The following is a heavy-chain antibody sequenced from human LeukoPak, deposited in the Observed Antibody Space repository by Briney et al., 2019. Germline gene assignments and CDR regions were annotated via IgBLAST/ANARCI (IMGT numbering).Heavy chain of an antibody. Sequence: GGSLRLSCAASGFTFSDYYMSWIRQAPGKGLEWLSYISKNGKTINYADSVKGRFTISRDNAKKSVYLQMNSLRAEDTAVYYCATTGLLGDIPWGQGTLVTVSS. CDR1: GFTFSDYY. CDR3: ATTGLLGDIP. J-gene: IGHJ5*02. D-gene: IGHD2-21*01. CDR2: ISKNGKTI. V-gene: IGHV3-11*01.